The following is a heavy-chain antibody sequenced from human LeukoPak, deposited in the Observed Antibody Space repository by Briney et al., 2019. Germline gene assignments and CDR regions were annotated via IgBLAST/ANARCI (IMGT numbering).Heavy chain of an antibody. Sequence: PSETLSLTCTVSGGSITSSNYSWGWIRQSPGKGLEWIGSIYYSGSTYYDPSLKSRVTISVETSKIRFSLKLSSVTAADSAVYYCARDSCSSTSCRRKFDNWGQGTLVTVSS. CDR2: IYYSGST. CDR3: ARDSCSSTSCRRKFDN. CDR1: GGSITSSNYS. V-gene: IGHV4-39*07. D-gene: IGHD2-2*01. J-gene: IGHJ4*02.